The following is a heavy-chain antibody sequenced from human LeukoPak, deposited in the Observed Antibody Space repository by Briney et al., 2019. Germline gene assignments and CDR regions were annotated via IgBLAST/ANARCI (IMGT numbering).Heavy chain of an antibody. Sequence: GGSLRLSCAASGFTFSSYAMHWVRQAPGKGLEWVAVISYDGSNKYYADSVKGRFTISRDNSKNTLYLQMNSLRAEDTAVYYCARPMVREVGGYYFDYWGQGTLVTVPS. CDR3: ARPMVREVGGYYFDY. V-gene: IGHV3-30*04. CDR2: ISYDGSNK. D-gene: IGHD3-10*01. J-gene: IGHJ4*02. CDR1: GFTFSSYA.